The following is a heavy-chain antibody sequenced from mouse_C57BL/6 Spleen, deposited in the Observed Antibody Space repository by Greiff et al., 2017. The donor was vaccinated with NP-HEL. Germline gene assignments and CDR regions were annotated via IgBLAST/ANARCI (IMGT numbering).Heavy chain of an antibody. CDR3: ARPLHYYAMDY. CDR2: ISNGGGST. D-gene: IGHD6-1*01. J-gene: IGHJ4*01. Sequence: EVHLVESGGGLVQPGGSLKLSCAASGFTFSDYYMYWVRQTPEKRLEWVAYISNGGGSTYYPDTVKGRFTISRDNAKNTLYLQMSRLKSEDTAMYYCARPLHYYAMDYWGQGTSVTVSS. CDR1: GFTFSDYY. V-gene: IGHV5-12*01.